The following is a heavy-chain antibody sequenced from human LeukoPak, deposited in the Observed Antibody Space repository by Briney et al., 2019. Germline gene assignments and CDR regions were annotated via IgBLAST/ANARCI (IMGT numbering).Heavy chain of an antibody. CDR3: ARESSSSYPVAYYFDY. V-gene: IGHV3-30*04. CDR2: ISYDGSNK. D-gene: IGHD6-6*01. CDR1: GFTFSSYA. J-gene: IGHJ4*02. Sequence: PGGSLRLSCAASGFTFSSYAMHWVRQAPGKGLEWVAVISYDGSNKYYADSVKGRFTISRDNSKNTLFLQLNSLRTEDTAVYYCARESSSSYPVAYYFDYWGQGTLVTVSP.